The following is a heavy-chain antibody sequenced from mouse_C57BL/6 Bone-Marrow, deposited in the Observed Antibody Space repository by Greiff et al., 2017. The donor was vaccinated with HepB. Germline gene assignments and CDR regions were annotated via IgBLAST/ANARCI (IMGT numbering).Heavy chain of an antibody. D-gene: IGHD1-1*01. CDR3: ARSCFITTVVGAY. V-gene: IGHV1-50*01. J-gene: IGHJ3*01. CDR2: IDPSDSYT. Sequence: VQLQQPGAELVKPGASVKLSCKASGYTFTSYWMQWVKQRPGQGLEWIGEIDPSDSYTNYNQKCKGKATLTVDTSSSTAYMQLSSLTSEDSAVYYCARSCFITTVVGAYWGQGTLVTVSA. CDR1: GYTFTSYW.